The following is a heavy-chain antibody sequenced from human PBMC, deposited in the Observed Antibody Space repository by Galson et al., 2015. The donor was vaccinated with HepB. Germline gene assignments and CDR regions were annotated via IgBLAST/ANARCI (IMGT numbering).Heavy chain of an antibody. CDR3: ARDGPAAITIFGRTGLPDY. V-gene: IGHV1-18*04. Sequence: SVKVSCKASGYTFTSYGISWVRQAPGQGLEWMGWISAYNGNTNYAQKLQGRVTMTTDTSTSTAYMELRSLRSDDTAVYYCARDGPAAITIFGRTGLPDYWGQGTLVTVSS. CDR2: ISAYNGNT. D-gene: IGHD3-3*01. J-gene: IGHJ4*02. CDR1: GYTFTSYG.